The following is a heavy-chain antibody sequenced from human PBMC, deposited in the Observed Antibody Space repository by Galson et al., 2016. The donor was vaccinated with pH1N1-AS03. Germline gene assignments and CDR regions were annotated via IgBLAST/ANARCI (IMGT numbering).Heavy chain of an antibody. Sequence: SVKVSCKASGGTFSRSTISWVRQAPGHGLEWMGRIIPIFSTINYAQKLRGRVTMTVDESTSTAYMDLSSLRYEDSAIYYCCVSVTPSSFTDAFDIRGQGTTVTVSS. V-gene: IGHV1-69*13. D-gene: IGHD5-18*01. CDR3: CVSVTPSSFTDAFDI. CDR1: GGTFSRST. CDR2: IIPIFSTI. J-gene: IGHJ3*02.